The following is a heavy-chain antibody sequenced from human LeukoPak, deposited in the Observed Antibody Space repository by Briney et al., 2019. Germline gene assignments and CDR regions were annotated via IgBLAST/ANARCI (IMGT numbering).Heavy chain of an antibody. Sequence: SGTLSLTCAVYGGSFSGYYWSWIRQPPGKGLEWIGEINHSGSTNYNPSLKSRVTISVDTSKNQFSLKLSSVTAADTAVYYCARYQQWLVGIDYWGQGTLVTVSS. J-gene: IGHJ4*02. D-gene: IGHD6-19*01. CDR1: GGSFSGYY. V-gene: IGHV4-34*01. CDR2: INHSGST. CDR3: ARYQQWLVGIDY.